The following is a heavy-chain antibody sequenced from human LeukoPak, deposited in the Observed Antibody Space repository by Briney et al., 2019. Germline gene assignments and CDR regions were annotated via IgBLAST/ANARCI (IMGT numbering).Heavy chain of an antibody. Sequence: ASVKISCKASGYTFTDDYLHSVRQAPGQGLEWMGGINPKSGATHYAQMCQGRVTMTRDTSISAAYLDLRGLRSDDTAVYYCARGELKMGSCGTYFRWWGQGTLVSVSS. D-gene: IGHD2-15*01. J-gene: IGHJ4*02. CDR3: ARGELKMGSCGTYFRW. V-gene: IGHV1-2*02. CDR2: INPKSGAT. CDR1: GYTFTDDY.